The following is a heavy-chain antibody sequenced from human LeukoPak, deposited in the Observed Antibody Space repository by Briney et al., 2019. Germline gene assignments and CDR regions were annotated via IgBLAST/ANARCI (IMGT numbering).Heavy chain of an antibody. CDR3: AACTNIVVVVAATPWFDP. CDR2: IYYSGST. D-gene: IGHD2-15*01. J-gene: IGHJ5*02. Sequence: SETLSLTCTVSGGSISSSSYYWGWIRQPPGKGLEWIGSIYYSGSTYYNPSLKSRVTISVYTSKNQFSLKLSSVTAADTAVYYCAACTNIVVVVAATPWFDPWGQGTLVTVSS. CDR1: GGSISSSSYY. V-gene: IGHV4-39*01.